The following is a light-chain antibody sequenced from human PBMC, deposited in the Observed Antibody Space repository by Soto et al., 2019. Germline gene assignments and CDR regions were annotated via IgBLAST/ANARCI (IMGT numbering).Light chain of an antibody. CDR3: QQYNNWPIIT. V-gene: IGKV1-8*01. CDR2: AAS. Sequence: AIRMTQSPSSFSASTVDRVTITCRASQGISSYLAWYQQKPGKAPKLLIYAASTLQSGVPSRFSGSGSGTDFTLTISSLQSEDFAVYYCQQYNNWPIITFGQGTRLEI. CDR1: QGISSY. J-gene: IGKJ5*01.